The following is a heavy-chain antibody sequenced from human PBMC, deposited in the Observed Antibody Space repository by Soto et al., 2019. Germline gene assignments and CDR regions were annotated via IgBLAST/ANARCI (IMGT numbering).Heavy chain of an antibody. J-gene: IGHJ4*02. CDR2: ITGSGGST. Sequence: PWGSLRLSCTASGIIFSAFAMSWVRQAPGKGLEWVSGITGSGGSTNYADSVKGRFTIFRDNSKDTLYLQMHSLGVDDTAIYYCAIESVTRIRGEPPAHWGQGTLVTVSS. CDR3: AIESVTRIRGEPPAH. V-gene: IGHV3-23*01. D-gene: IGHD3-10*01. CDR1: GIIFSAFA.